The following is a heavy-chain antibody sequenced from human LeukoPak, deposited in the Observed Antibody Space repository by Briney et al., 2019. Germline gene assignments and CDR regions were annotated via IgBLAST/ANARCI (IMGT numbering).Heavy chain of an antibody. Sequence: SGGSLRLSCAGSGFIFSSYAMTWVRQAPGKGLEWVSSITSNGFYIYYADSLKGRFTISRDTSKDSLSLHINSLRAEDTAIYYCARAPYCISTACSWYLDLWGRGTLVTVSS. J-gene: IGHJ2*01. CDR1: GFIFSSYA. CDR3: ARAPYCISTACSWYLDL. CDR2: ITSNGFYI. V-gene: IGHV3-21*01. D-gene: IGHD2-2*01.